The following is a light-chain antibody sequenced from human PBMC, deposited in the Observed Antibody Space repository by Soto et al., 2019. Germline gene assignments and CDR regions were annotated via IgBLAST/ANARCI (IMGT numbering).Light chain of an antibody. CDR3: QQRSNWLLT. CDR2: DKS. J-gene: IGKJ4*01. V-gene: IGKV3-11*01. Sequence: EIVLTQSPATLSMSPGERATRSCRASQSVSSYLAWYQQKPGQAPRLLIYDKSNRATGIPARFSGSGSGTDFTLTISSLEPEDFAVYYCQQRSNWLLTFGGGTKVEIK. CDR1: QSVSSY.